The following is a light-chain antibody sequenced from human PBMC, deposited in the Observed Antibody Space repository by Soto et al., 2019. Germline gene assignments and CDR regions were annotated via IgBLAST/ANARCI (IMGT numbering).Light chain of an antibody. V-gene: IGKV3-15*01. CDR3: QQYNNWPFS. Sequence: ETVMTQSPAPPSVSPGERATPSFRASQSVSSKLAWYQQKPGQAPRLLIYGASTRATGIPARFSGTGSETDFTLTISGLQSEDSAVYFCQQYNNWPFSFGQGTRLEIK. CDR1: QSVSSK. CDR2: GAS. J-gene: IGKJ5*01.